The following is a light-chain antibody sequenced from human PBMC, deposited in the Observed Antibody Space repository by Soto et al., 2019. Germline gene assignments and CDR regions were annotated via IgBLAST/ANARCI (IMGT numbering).Light chain of an antibody. Sequence: QSVLTQPASVSGSPGQSITISCTGTSSDVGGHNYVSWYQQHPGKAPKLMIYEVSNRPSGVSNRFSGSKSGNTASLTISGLLAEDEADYYCSSYTSSSTWVFGGGTKLTVL. J-gene: IGLJ3*02. CDR3: SSYTSSSTWV. V-gene: IGLV2-14*01. CDR1: SSDVGGHNY. CDR2: EVS.